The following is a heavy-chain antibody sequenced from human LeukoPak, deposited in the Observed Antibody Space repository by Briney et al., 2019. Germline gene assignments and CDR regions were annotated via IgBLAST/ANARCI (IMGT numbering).Heavy chain of an antibody. J-gene: IGHJ6*03. CDR3: AREVPAAYYYYYYMDV. V-gene: IGHV4-39*07. CDR1: GGSISSSSYY. CDR2: IYYSGST. Sequence: SETLSLTCTVSGGSISSSSYYWGWIRQPPGKGLEWIGSIYYSGSTYYNPSLKSRVTISVDTSKNQFSLKLSPVTAADTAVYYCAREVPAAYYYYYYMDVWGKGTTVTVSS. D-gene: IGHD2-2*01.